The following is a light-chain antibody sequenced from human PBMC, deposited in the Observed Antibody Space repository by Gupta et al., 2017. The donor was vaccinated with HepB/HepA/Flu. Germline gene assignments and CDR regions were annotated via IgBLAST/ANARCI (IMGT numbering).Light chain of an antibody. Sequence: PAERATVPCRASPTVGISYIAWYQQKLGQAPRLLLYGASIRATGIPDRFSGSGSGTDFTLTISRLDPEDSAMYFCQQYGSSLTFGQGTRLELK. V-gene: IGKV3-20*01. CDR1: PTVGISY. CDR2: GAS. J-gene: IGKJ5*01. CDR3: QQYGSSLT.